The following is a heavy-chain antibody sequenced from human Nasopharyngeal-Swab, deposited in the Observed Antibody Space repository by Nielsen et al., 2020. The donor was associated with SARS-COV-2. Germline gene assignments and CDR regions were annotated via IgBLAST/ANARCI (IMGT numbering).Heavy chain of an antibody. CDR3: AGNHDNTF. Sequence: SLKIPCAAPGFTFSSYAINWVRQAPGKGLEWVANIKPDGSEKYYVDSVKGRFTISRDNARNSLFLQMDSLRVEDTAIYYCAGNHDNTFWGQGNLVAVS. V-gene: IGHV3-7*03. CDR2: IKPDGSEK. CDR1: GFTFSSYA. D-gene: IGHD3-22*01. J-gene: IGHJ4*02.